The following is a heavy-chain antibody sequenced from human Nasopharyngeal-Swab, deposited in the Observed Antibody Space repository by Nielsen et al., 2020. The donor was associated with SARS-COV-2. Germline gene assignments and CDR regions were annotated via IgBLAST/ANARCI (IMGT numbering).Heavy chain of an antibody. Sequence: GSSLRLSGAGYGFTFSSFGMHWVRQAPGKGQEWGPFIAYNASNEYFGEPVKCRFSISGDSSKNTLYLQMDSLRGEDTAVYYCARDAPAHYGAFYWGRGTLVTVSS. CDR2: IAYNASNE. V-gene: IGHV3-30*03. CDR1: GFTFSSFG. CDR3: ARDAPAHYGAFY. J-gene: IGHJ4*02. D-gene: IGHD4-17*01.